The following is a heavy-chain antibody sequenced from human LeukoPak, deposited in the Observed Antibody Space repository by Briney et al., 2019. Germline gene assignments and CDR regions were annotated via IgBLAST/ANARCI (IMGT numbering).Heavy chain of an antibody. CDR1: GGSISSSNYY. Sequence: SETLSLTCTVSGGSISSSNYYWGWIRQPPGKGLEWIGSIYYSGSTYYSPSLKSRVTISVDTSKNQFSLKLSPVTAADTAVYYCARVRYNWNRDFDYWGQGTLVTVSS. D-gene: IGHD1-20*01. CDR2: IYYSGST. CDR3: ARVRYNWNRDFDY. J-gene: IGHJ4*02. V-gene: IGHV4-39*01.